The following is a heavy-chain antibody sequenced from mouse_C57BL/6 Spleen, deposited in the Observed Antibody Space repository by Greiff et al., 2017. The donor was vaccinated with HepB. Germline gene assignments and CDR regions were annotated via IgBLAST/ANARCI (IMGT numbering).Heavy chain of an antibody. D-gene: IGHD2-1*01. J-gene: IGHJ1*03. V-gene: IGHV1-80*01. CDR1: GYAFSSYW. CDR3: ARAGGNYDWYVDV. Sequence: VQLQQSGAELVKPGASVKISCKASGYAFSSYWMHWVKQRPGKGLEWIGQIYPGDGDTNYNGKFKGKATLTADKSSSTAYMQLSSLTSEDSAVYFCARAGGNYDWYVDVWGTGTTVTVSS. CDR2: IYPGDGDT.